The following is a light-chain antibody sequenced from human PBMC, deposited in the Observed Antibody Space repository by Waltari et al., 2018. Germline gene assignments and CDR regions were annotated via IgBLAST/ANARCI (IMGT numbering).Light chain of an antibody. CDR1: QSVSRA. CDR2: GAS. Sequence: EIVLTQSPGTLSLSPGERATLSCRASQSVSRALAWYQQNPVQAPRLLIYGASNRDTGIQDRFSGSGSGTDFSLIISRLEPEDFAVYYCQHYVSLPVTFGQGTKVEIK. CDR3: QHYVSLPVT. V-gene: IGKV3-20*01. J-gene: IGKJ1*01.